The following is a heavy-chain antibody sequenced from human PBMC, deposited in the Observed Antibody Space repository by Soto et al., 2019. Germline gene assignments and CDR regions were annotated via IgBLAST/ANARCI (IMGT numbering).Heavy chain of an antibody. J-gene: IGHJ4*01. D-gene: IGHD1-26*01. CDR2: IVPIVDTS. CDR3: ARDDSGVSCSHYIDYFNY. V-gene: IGHV1-69*13. CDR1: GYTFTSYG. Sequence: SVKVSCKASGYTFTSYGISWVRQAPGQGLEWMGGIVPIVDTSTYAQKFQGRVTITADESTSTVYMELSSLRSDDTAVYYCARDDSGVSCSHYIDYFNYWG.